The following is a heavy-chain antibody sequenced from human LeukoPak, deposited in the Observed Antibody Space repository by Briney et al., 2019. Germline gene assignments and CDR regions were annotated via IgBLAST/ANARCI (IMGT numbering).Heavy chain of an antibody. V-gene: IGHV1-8*03. CDR1: GYTFTSYD. D-gene: IGHD1-26*01. Sequence: ASVKVSCKASGYTFTSYDINWVRQATGQGLEWMGWMNPNSGNTGYAQKFQGRVTITRNTSISTAYMELNSLRAEDTAVYYCARFGSGRGSYYFGYWGQGTLVTVSS. CDR3: ARFGSGRGSYYFGY. J-gene: IGHJ4*02. CDR2: MNPNSGNT.